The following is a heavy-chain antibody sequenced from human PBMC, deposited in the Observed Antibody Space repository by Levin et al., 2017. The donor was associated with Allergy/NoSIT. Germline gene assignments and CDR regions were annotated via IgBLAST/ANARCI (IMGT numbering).Heavy chain of an antibody. J-gene: IGHJ4*02. D-gene: IGHD5-12*01. Sequence: ETLSLTCAASGFTFSSYSMNWVRQAPGKGLEWVSYISSSSSTIYYADSVKGRFTISRDNAKNSLYLQMNSLRAEDTAVYYCAREVVVATIFRRGKIKYYFDYWGQGTLVTVSS. CDR1: GFTFSSYS. CDR3: AREVVVATIFRRGKIKYYFDY. CDR2: ISSSSSTI. V-gene: IGHV3-48*01.